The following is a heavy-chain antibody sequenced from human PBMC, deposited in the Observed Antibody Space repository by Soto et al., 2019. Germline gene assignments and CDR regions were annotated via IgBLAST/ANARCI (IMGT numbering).Heavy chain of an antibody. CDR2: IYHSGST. Sequence: PSETLSLTCAVSGGSISSGGYSWSWIRQPPGKGLERIGYIYHSGSTYYNPSLKSRVTISVDRSKNQFSLKLSSVTAADTAVYYCARAGAARPGGYYYYGMDVWGQGTTVTVSS. J-gene: IGHJ6*02. CDR1: GGSISSGGYS. V-gene: IGHV4-30-2*01. D-gene: IGHD6-6*01. CDR3: ARAGAARPGGYYYYGMDV.